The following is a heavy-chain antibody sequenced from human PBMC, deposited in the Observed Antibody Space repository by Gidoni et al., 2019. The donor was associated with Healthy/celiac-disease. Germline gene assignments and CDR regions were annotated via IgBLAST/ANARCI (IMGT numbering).Heavy chain of an antibody. J-gene: IGHJ4*02. CDR2: ISAYTGNT. D-gene: IGHD3-3*01. CDR3: GREVPMDGVESGYLDY. V-gene: IGHV1-18*01. Sequence: VRQAPGQGLEWMGWISAYTGNTNYAQKLQGRVTMTTDTSTSTAYMELRSLRSDDTAVYYGGREVPMDGVESGYLDYWGQGTLVTVSS.